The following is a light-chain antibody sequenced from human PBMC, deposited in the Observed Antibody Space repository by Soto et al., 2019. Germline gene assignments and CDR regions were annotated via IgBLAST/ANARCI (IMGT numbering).Light chain of an antibody. CDR3: QQYNNWPPIT. J-gene: IGKJ5*01. V-gene: IGKV3-15*01. CDR2: GAS. CDR1: QSVSSY. Sequence: EIVLTQSPGTLSFSPAERSTLSFSASQSVSSYLAWYQQKPGQAPRLLIYGASTRATGIPARFSGSGSGTEFTLTISSLQSGDFAVYYCQQYNNWPPITFGQGTRLEI.